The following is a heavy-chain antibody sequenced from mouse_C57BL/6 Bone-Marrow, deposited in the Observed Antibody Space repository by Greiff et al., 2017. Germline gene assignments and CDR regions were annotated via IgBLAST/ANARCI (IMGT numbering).Heavy chain of an antibody. Sequence: QVQLQQPGAELVMPGASVKLSCKASGYTFTSYWMHWVKQRPGQGLEWIGEIYPRSGNTYYNEKFKGKATLTADKSSSTAYMELRSLTSEDSAVYFCARGDDYDPFCFWGQGTLVTVSA. CDR2: IYPRSGNT. V-gene: IGHV1-81*01. D-gene: IGHD2-4*01. J-gene: IGHJ3*01. CDR1: GYTFTSYW. CDR3: ARGDDYDPFCF.